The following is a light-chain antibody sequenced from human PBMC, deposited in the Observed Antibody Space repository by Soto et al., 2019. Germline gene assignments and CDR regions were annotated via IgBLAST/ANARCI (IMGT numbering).Light chain of an antibody. CDR2: GDS. J-gene: IGLJ1*01. V-gene: IGLV3-21*02. CDR1: NIGSKS. CDR3: HVWDSSSEHV. Sequence: SYELTQPPLVSVAPGQTARITCGGNNIGSKSVHWYQQKPGQAPVLVVDGDSDRPSGIPERFSGSNSGNTATLTISRVEAGDEADYFCHVWDSSSEHVFGTGPKVNV.